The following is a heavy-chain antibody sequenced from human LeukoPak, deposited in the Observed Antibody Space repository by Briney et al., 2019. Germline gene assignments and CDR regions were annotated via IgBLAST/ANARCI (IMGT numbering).Heavy chain of an antibody. J-gene: IGHJ4*02. D-gene: IGHD1-14*01. CDR3: ARDNHGDY. CDR2: VSHDGRLQ. CDR1: GFTFNKYS. Sequence: GGSLRLSCAASGFTFNKYSMLWVRQAPDRGLELVAVVSHDGRLQHHADSVKGRFTISRDNSKNTLYLQMNSLRAEDTAIYYCARDNHGDYWGQGTLVTVSS. V-gene: IGHV3-30-3*01.